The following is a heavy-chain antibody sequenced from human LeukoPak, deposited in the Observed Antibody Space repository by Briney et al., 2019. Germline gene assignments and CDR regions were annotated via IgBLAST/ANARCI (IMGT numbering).Heavy chain of an antibody. CDR3: ARLSGNYYVDY. Sequence: GGSLRLSGAASGFTFSNYWMHWVRQAPGKGLVWVSRINTDGRSTNYADSVKGRFTISRDNAKNSLYLQVNSLRAEDTAVHYCARLSGNYYVDYWGQGTLVTVSS. CDR2: INTDGRST. D-gene: IGHD1-26*01. CDR1: GFTFSNYW. V-gene: IGHV3-74*01. J-gene: IGHJ4*02.